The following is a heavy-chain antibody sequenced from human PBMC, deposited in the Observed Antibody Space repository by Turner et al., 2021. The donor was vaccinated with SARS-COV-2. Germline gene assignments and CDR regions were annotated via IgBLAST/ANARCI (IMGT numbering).Heavy chain of an antibody. CDR1: GGSFSGYF. CDR3: ARAAYYYDISAYRNDAFDI. J-gene: IGHJ3*02. Sequence: QVQLQQWGAGLLKPSETLSLTCAVYGGSFSGYFWTWIRQPPGKGLEWIGEINHSGSTNYNPSLKSRVTISVDTSKNQFSLKLSSVTAADTAVYYCARAAYYYDISAYRNDAFDIWGQGTMVTVSS. CDR2: INHSGST. D-gene: IGHD3-22*01. V-gene: IGHV4-34*01.